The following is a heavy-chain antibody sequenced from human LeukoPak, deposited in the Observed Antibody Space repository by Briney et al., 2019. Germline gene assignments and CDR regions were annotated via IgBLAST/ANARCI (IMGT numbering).Heavy chain of an antibody. V-gene: IGHV1-8*01. CDR2: MNPNSGNT. CDR1: GYTFTSYD. Sequence: ASVKVSCKASGYTFTSYDINWVRQATGQGLEWMGWMNPNSGNTGYAQKFQGRVTMTRNTSISTAYMELSSLRSEDTAVYYCARGFRLRGVIYYYGMDVWGQGTTVTVSS. J-gene: IGHJ6*02. D-gene: IGHD3-10*01. CDR3: ARGFRLRGVIYYYGMDV.